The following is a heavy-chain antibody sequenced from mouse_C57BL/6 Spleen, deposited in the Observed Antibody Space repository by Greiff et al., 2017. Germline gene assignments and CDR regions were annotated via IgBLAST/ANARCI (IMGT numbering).Heavy chain of an antibody. CDR3: TRGIAQVRYIDY. J-gene: IGHJ2*01. V-gene: IGHV1-52*01. CDR2: IYPSDSGT. Sequence: QVQLQQPGAELVRPGSSVKLSCKASGYTFTSYWMNWVKQRPIQGLEWIGNIYPSDSGTHYNQKFKGKATLTVDTSSSTAYMQLSSLTSEASAVYCSTRGIAQVRYIDYWGQGTTLTVSS. CDR1: GYTFTSYW. D-gene: IGHD3-2*02.